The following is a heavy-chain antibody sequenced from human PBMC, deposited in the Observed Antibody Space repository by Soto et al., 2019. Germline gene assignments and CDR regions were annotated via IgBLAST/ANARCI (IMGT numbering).Heavy chain of an antibody. CDR2: ISGSGGST. Sequence: GGSLRLSCAASGFTFSSYAMSWVRQAPGKGLEWVSAISGSGGSTYYADSVKGRFTISRDNSKNTLYLQMNSLRAEDTAVYYCAKDLMATVVIHYFDYWGQGTLVTVSS. J-gene: IGHJ4*02. CDR3: AKDLMATVVIHYFDY. V-gene: IGHV3-23*01. D-gene: IGHD4-17*01. CDR1: GFTFSSYA.